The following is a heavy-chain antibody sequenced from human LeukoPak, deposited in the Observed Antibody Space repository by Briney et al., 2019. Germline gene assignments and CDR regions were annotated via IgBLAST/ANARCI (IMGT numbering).Heavy chain of an antibody. CDR1: GGSISSSY. Sequence: PSETLSLTGTGAGGSISSSYWSWVRQPPGKGLEWIGYIYYTGTTKDNPSLRSRVTISVDTSKHQFSLHLNSVTAADTAVYYCARVSSWRVRGLIVGYYFDSWGQGTLVTVSS. J-gene: IGHJ4*02. CDR3: ARVSSWRVRGLIVGYYFDS. D-gene: IGHD3-10*01. V-gene: IGHV4-59*01. CDR2: IYYTGTT.